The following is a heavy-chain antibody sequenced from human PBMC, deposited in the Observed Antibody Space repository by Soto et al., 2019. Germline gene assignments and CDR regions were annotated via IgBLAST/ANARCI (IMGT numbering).Heavy chain of an antibody. V-gene: IGHV1-2*04. Sequence: ASVKVSCKASGYTFTGYSMHWVRQAPGQGLEWMGWINPNSGGTNYAQKFQGWVTMTRDTSISTAYMELSRLRSDDTAVYYCARAGMVRGVITWFDPWGQGTLVTVSS. D-gene: IGHD3-10*01. CDR2: INPNSGGT. J-gene: IGHJ5*02. CDR1: GYTFTGYS. CDR3: ARAGMVRGVITWFDP.